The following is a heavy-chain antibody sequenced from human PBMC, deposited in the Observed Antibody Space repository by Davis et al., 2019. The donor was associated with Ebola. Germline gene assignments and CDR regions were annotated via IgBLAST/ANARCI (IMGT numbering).Heavy chain of an antibody. CDR2: INPSGGST. CDR3: AKAGYSSSWLLIPPGGYFDY. Sequence: AASVKVSCKASGYTFTSYYMHWVRQAPGQGLEWMGIINPSGGSTSYAQKFQGRVTITADKSTSTAYMELSSLRSEDTAVYYCAKAGYSSSWLLIPPGGYFDYWGQGTLVTVSS. V-gene: IGHV1-46*01. CDR1: GYTFTSYY. D-gene: IGHD6-13*01. J-gene: IGHJ4*02.